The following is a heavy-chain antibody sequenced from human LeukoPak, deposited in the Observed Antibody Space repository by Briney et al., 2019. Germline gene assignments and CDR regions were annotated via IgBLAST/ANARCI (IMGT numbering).Heavy chain of an antibody. V-gene: IGHV3-30*04. D-gene: IGHD3-22*01. CDR2: ISYDGSNK. J-gene: IGHJ4*02. CDR3: AKDAVRYDSSGYYYGY. Sequence: PGRSLRLSCAASGFTFSSYAMHWVRQAPGKGLEWVAVISYDGSNKYYADSVKGRFTISRDNSKNTLYLQMNSLRAEDTAVYYCAKDAVRYDSSGYYYGYWGQGTLVTVSS. CDR1: GFTFSSYA.